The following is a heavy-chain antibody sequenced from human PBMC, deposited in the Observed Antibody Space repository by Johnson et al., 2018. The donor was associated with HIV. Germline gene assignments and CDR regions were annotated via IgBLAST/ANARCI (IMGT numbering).Heavy chain of an antibody. CDR3: AKAELVGALEGGAFDI. V-gene: IGHV3-66*01. CDR1: GITVSSNY. J-gene: IGHJ3*02. Sequence: VLLVESGGGLVQPGGSLRLSCAASGITVSSNYMSWVRQAPGKGLEWVSVLYSGGSTYYADSVKGRFTISRDNSKNTLYLQMNSLRAEDTAVYYCAKAELVGALEGGAFDIWGQGTMVTVSS. D-gene: IGHD1-26*01. CDR2: LYSGGST.